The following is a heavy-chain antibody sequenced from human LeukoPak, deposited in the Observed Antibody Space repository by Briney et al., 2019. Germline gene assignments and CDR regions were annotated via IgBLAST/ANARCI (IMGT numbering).Heavy chain of an antibody. V-gene: IGHV1-2*02. CDR3: ARDARTYYDYVWGSYRYGEFDY. J-gene: IGHJ4*02. CDR1: GYTFTGYY. Sequence: ASVKVSCKASGYTFTGYYMHWVRQAPGQGLEWMGWINPNSGGTNYAQKFQGRVTMTRDTSISTAYMELSRLRSDDTAVYYCARDARTYYDYVWGSYRYGEFDYWGQRTLVTVSS. D-gene: IGHD3-16*02. CDR2: INPNSGGT.